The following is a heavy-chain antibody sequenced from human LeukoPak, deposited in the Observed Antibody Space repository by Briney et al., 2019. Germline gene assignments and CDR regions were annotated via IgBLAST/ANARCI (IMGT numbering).Heavy chain of an antibody. CDR1: GGSISNYY. CDR2: IYYSGST. D-gene: IGHD5-18*01. CDR3: ARVPPYNSGYGGFDY. J-gene: IGHJ4*02. Sequence: SETLSLTCSVSGGSISNYYWGWIRQPPGKRLEWIGYIYYSGSTYYNPSLKSRATISVDTSKNQFSLQLSSVTAADTAEYFCARVPPYNSGYGGFDYWGQGTLVTVSS. V-gene: IGHV4-59*01.